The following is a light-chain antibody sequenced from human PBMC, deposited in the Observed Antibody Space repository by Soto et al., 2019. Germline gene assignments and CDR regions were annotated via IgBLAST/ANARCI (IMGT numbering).Light chain of an antibody. CDR3: QQTFSNFVS. CDR1: QTIATY. J-gene: IGKJ4*01. V-gene: IGKV1-39*01. CDR2: DAS. Sequence: DIQMTQSPSSLSASIGDRVTITCRSSQTIATYLHWFQLKPGEAPNLLIYDASSLQSGVPSRFSGSGSGTDFTLTITNLQPEDFGTYYCQQTFSNFVSLGGGTKVE.